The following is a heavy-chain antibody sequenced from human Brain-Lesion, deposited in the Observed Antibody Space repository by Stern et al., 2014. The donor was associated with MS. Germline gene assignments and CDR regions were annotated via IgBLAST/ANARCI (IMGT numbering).Heavy chain of an antibody. CDR1: GGSFSGYY. J-gene: IGHJ4*02. V-gene: IGHV4-34*01. D-gene: IGHD3-22*01. CDR3: ARGPYYFDGSGYHY. Sequence: QVQLQQWGAGLLKPSETLSLTCAVSGGSFSGYYWTWIRQSPEKGLELIGQIDHSGSAKYNPSLKSRVTMPVDTSNTQFSLKLGSGTAADTAVYFCARGPYYFDGSGYHYWGQGTQVTVSS. CDR2: IDHSGSA.